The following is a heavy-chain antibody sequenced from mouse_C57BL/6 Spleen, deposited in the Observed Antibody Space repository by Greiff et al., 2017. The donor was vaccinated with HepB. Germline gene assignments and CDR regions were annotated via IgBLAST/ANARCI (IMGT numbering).Heavy chain of an antibody. CDR1: GYTFTSYW. D-gene: IGHD1-1*01. Sequence: QVQLQQPGAELVKPGASVKLSCKASGYTFTSYWMHWVKQRPGRGLEWIGRIDPNSGGTKYNEKFKSKATLTVDKPSSTAYMQLSSLTSEDSAVYYCARPRFITTVVDYYAMDYWGQGTSVTVSS. V-gene: IGHV1-72*01. CDR3: ARPRFITTVVDYYAMDY. CDR2: IDPNSGGT. J-gene: IGHJ4*01.